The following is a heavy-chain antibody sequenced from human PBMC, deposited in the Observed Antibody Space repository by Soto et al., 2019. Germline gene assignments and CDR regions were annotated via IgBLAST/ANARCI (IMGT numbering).Heavy chain of an antibody. Sequence: QVQLVQSRGEVKKPGASVKVSCKTSGYSFTTYGISWVRQAPGQGLEWMGWISGYNGNTNYAQKLKGRLNMTTDTSTSTANMAMRSLTSDETAVYYCAREGPAPYYSYGMDVWGQGSTVTVSS. CDR1: GYSFTTYG. J-gene: IGHJ6*02. CDR3: AREGPAPYYSYGMDV. V-gene: IGHV1-18*01. CDR2: ISGYNGNT.